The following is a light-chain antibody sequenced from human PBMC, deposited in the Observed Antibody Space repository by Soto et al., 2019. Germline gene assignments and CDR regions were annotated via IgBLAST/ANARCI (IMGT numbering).Light chain of an antibody. CDR2: GAS. CDR3: QQYNNWWT. Sequence: EIVMTQSPAALSVSPGERVTLSCRASQSISSNLAWYQQKPGQAPRLLIYGASTRATGIPARFTGSGSGTEFTLTISSLQFDDSAVYYCQQYNNWWTFGQGTKVDIK. J-gene: IGKJ1*01. CDR1: QSISSN. V-gene: IGKV3-15*01.